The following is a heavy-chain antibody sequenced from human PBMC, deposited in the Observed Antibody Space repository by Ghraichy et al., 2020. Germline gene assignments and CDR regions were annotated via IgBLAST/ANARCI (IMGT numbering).Heavy chain of an antibody. V-gene: IGHV4-59*07. Sequence: SDTLSLTCTVSGGSISSYYWSWIRQSPGKGLEWIGYIYYSGGTNYNPSLKSRVTISVDTSKNQFSLKLSSVTAADTAVYYCAKGGWIQPFHWGQGTLVTVSS. J-gene: IGHJ4*02. CDR1: GGSISSYY. CDR3: AKGGWIQPFH. D-gene: IGHD5-18*01. CDR2: IYYSGGT.